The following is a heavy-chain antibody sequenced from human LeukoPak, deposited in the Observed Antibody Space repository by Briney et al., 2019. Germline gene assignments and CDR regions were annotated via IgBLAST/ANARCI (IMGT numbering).Heavy chain of an antibody. CDR3: AKQTHYDFWSGSTYFDH. D-gene: IGHD3-3*01. Sequence: PGGSLRLSCAASGFTFSNYWMHWVRQAPGKGLEWVSAISGSGGSTYYADSVKGRFTISRDNSKNTLYLQMNSLRAEDTAVYYCAKQTHYDFWSGSTYFDHWGQGTLVTVSS. CDR2: ISGSGGST. CDR1: GFTFSNYW. V-gene: IGHV3-23*01. J-gene: IGHJ4*02.